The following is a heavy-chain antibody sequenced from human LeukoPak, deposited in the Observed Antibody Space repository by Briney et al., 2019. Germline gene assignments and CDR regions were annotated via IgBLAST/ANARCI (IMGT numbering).Heavy chain of an antibody. CDR1: GFTFSSYA. CDR3: AKDRHMVRGVINY. J-gene: IGHJ4*02. D-gene: IGHD3-10*01. V-gene: IGHV3-23*01. Sequence: GGSLRLSCAASGFTFSSYAMSWVREAPGKGLEWVSAISGSGGSTYYADSVKGRFTISRDNSKNTLYLQMNSLRAEDTAVYYCAKDRHMVRGVINYWGQGTLVTVSS. CDR2: ISGSGGST.